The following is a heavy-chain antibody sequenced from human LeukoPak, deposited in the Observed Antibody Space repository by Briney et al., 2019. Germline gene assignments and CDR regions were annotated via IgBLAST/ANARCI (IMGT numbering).Heavy chain of an antibody. CDR2: INHSGST. V-gene: IGHV4-34*01. J-gene: IGHJ4*02. CDR3: ARGCSPGGDCDPDY. D-gene: IGHD2-21*02. Sequence: PSETLSLTCAVYGGSFSGYYWSWLRQPPGKGLEWIGEINHSGSTNYNPSLKSRVTISVDTSKNQFSLKLSSVTAADTAVYYYARGCSPGGDCDPDYSGQGTLVTVSS. CDR1: GGSFSGYY.